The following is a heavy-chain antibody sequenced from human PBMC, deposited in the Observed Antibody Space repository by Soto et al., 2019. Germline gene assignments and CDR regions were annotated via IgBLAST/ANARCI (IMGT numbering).Heavy chain of an antibody. CDR1: GFTFSSYW. CDR2: IKQDGSEK. CDR3: ARDRNFVLLVYDN. D-gene: IGHD2-8*01. Sequence: PGGSLRLSCAASGFTFSSYWMSWVRQAPGKGLEWVANIKQDGSEKYYVDSVKGRFTISRDNAENSVYLQMNSLRADDTAVYYCARDRNFVLLVYDNGGQETLVTVPS. V-gene: IGHV3-7*01. J-gene: IGHJ4*02.